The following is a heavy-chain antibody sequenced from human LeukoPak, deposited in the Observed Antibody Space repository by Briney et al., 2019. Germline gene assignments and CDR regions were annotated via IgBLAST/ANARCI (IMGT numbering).Heavy chain of an antibody. CDR1: GCTFTGYY. CDR2: INPNSGGT. D-gene: IGHD3-16*01. J-gene: IGHJ5*02. Sequence: ASVKVSCKTSGCTFTGYYMHWLRQAPGQGLEWMGRINPNSGGTYYAQKFRSRVTMTRDTSISTAYMELASLISDDTAVYYYAGGVLHGGGNWFDPWGQGTLVTVSS. V-gene: IGHV1-2*06. CDR3: AGGVLHGGGNWFDP.